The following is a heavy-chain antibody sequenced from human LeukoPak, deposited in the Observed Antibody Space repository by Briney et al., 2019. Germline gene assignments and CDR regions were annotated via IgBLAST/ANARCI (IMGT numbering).Heavy chain of an antibody. CDR2: IYHSGST. J-gene: IGHJ4*02. CDR1: GGSISSGGYY. Sequence: SQTLSLTCTASGGSISSGGYYWSWIRQPPGMGLEWIGYIYHSGSTYYNPSLKSRVTISVDRSKNQFSLKLSSVTAADTAVYYCARALRAIAAAGVWGQGTLVTVSS. D-gene: IGHD6-13*01. V-gene: IGHV4-30-2*01. CDR3: ARALRAIAAAGV.